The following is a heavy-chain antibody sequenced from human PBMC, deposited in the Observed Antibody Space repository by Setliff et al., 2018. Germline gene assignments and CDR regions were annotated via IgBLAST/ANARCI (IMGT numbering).Heavy chain of an antibody. D-gene: IGHD3-9*01. J-gene: IGHJ4*02. Sequence: SETLSLTCTVSGGGSINNYYWSWVRQSPGKGLEWIGFVHFGGDTNYNPSLKSRVTMSVDTSKNQFSLKLTSVTAADTAVYYCAHSTTFDLHHDYWGQGALVTVSS. CDR3: AHSTTFDLHHDY. CDR2: VHFGGDT. CDR1: GGGSINNYY. V-gene: IGHV4-59*01.